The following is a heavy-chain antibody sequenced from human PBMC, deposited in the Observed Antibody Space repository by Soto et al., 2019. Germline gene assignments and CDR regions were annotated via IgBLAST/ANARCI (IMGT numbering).Heavy chain of an antibody. CDR2: INQDGSEK. D-gene: IGHD3-3*01. V-gene: IGHV3-7*03. CDR3: ARGSTYDFWSGYIYYGMDV. J-gene: IGHJ6*02. Sequence: EVQLVESGGGLVQPGGSLRLSCAASGFTFRYYWVNWVRQAPGKGLEWVANINQDGSEKYYVDSVKGRFTISRDNAKNSLYLQMNNLRAEDTAVYYCARGSTYDFWSGYIYYGMDVWGQGTTVTVSS. CDR1: GFTFRYYW.